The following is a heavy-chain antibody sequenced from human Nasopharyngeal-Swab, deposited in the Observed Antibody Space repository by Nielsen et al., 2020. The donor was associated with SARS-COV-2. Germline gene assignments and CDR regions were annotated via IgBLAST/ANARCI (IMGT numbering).Heavy chain of an antibody. D-gene: IGHD5-18*01. V-gene: IGHV7-4-1*02. J-gene: IGHJ6*02. CDR3: ARDEPPQLWPTYGMDV. CDR1: GYTFTSYA. CDR2: INTNTGNP. Sequence: ASVKVSCKASGYTFTSYAMNWVRQAPGQGLEWMGWINTNTGNPTYAQGFTGRFAFSLDTSVSTAYLQISSLKAEDTAVYYCARDEPPQLWPTYGMDVWGQGTTVTVSS.